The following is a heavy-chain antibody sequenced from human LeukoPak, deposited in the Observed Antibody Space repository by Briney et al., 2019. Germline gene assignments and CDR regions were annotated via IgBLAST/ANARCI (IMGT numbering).Heavy chain of an antibody. CDR1: GYTFTSYH. D-gene: IGHD2-8*01. V-gene: IGHV1-46*01. J-gene: IGHJ4*02. Sequence: ASVKVSCKTSGYTFTSYHIHWVRQAPGQGLEWMGIIYPGGGSTNYAQKFQGRLTMTRDMSTSTVYMELSSLRSEDTAFYYCARDNDFDYWGQGTLVTVSS. CDR3: ARDNDFDY. CDR2: IYPGGGST.